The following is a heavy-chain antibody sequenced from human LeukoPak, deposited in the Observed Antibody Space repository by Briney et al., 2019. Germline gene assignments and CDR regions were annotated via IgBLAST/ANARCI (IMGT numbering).Heavy chain of an antibody. V-gene: IGHV3-43*02. CDR2: ISGDGGST. CDR3: AKEKDSSGYYYGVDY. Sequence: GGSLRLSCAASGFTFDDYAMHWVRQAPGKGLERVSLISGDGGSTYYADSVKGRFTISRDNSKNSLYLQMNSLRTEDTALYYCAKEKDSSGYYYGVDYWGQGTLVTVSS. J-gene: IGHJ4*02. D-gene: IGHD3-22*01. CDR1: GFTFDDYA.